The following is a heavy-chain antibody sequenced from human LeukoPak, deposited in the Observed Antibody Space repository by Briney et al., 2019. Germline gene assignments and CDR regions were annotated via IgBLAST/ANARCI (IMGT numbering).Heavy chain of an antibody. CDR1: GFTFSSYW. CDR2: IKQDGSEK. CDR3: AKGAGLCDSSGYSYFDY. V-gene: IGHV3-7*03. D-gene: IGHD3-22*01. J-gene: IGHJ4*02. Sequence: PGGSLRLSCAASGFTFSSYWMSWVRQAPGKGLEWVANIKQDGSEKYYVDSVKGRFTISRDNAKNSLYLQMNSLRAEDMALYYCAKGAGLCDSSGYSYFDYWGQGTLVTVSS.